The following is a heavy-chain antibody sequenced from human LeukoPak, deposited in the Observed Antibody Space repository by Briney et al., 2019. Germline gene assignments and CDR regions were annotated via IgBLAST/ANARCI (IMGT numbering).Heavy chain of an antibody. V-gene: IGHV4-59*01. CDR3: ASRADSSSWYGVFDY. CDR2: IYYSGST. D-gene: IGHD6-13*01. CDR1: GGSISSYY. J-gene: IGHJ4*02. Sequence: SETLSLTCTVSGGSISSYYWSWIRQPPGKGLEWIGYIYYSGSTNYNPSLKSRVTISVDTSKNQFSLKLSSVTAADTAVYYCASRADSSSWYGVFDYWGQGTQVTVSS.